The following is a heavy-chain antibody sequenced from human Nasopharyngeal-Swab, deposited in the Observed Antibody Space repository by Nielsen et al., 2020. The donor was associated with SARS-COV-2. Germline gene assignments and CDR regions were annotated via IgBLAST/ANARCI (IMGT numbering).Heavy chain of an antibody. Sequence: VRQAPGKGLEWVSAISDSGGITYYADSVKGRFTISRDNSKNTLYLQMNSLRAEDTAVYYCAGASIAAAGTRIYYYGMDVWGQGPRSPSP. D-gene: IGHD6-13*01. J-gene: IGHJ6*02. V-gene: IGHV3-23*01. CDR3: AGASIAAAGTRIYYYGMDV. CDR2: ISDSGGIT.